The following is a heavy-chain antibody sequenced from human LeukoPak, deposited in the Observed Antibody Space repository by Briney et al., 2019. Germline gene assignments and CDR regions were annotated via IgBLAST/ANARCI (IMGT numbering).Heavy chain of an antibody. CDR3: AKDMSSGIVAADMDY. J-gene: IGHJ4*02. V-gene: IGHV3-9*01. CDR1: GYTFSNYA. Sequence: GGSLRLSCAASGYTFSNYAMHWVRQTPGKGLEWVSGISWNSGSVGCADSVKGRFTISRDNAKNSLYLQMSSLRTEDTALYYCAKDMSSGIVAADMDYWGQGTLVTVSS. CDR2: ISWNSGSV. D-gene: IGHD6-13*01.